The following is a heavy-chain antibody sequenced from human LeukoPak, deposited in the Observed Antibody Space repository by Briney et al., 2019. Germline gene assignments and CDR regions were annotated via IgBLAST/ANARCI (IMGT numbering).Heavy chain of an antibody. CDR3: TRRLDD. V-gene: IGHV3-7*01. Sequence: PGGSLRLSCAASGFTFSSYSMNWVRQAPGKGLEWVANIKHDESEKNYLDSVKGRFTIPRDNAQNSLYLQMNGLRVEDTAVYYCTRRLDDWGQGTLVTVSS. CDR1: GFTFSSYS. CDR2: IKHDESEK. J-gene: IGHJ4*02. D-gene: IGHD3-16*01.